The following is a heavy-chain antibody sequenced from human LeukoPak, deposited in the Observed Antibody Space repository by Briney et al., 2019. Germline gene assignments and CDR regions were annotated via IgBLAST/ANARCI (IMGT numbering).Heavy chain of an antibody. CDR1: GFTFGDFA. CDR3: TTDQKWLRLALGY. V-gene: IGHV3-49*03. J-gene: IGHJ4*02. D-gene: IGHD5-12*01. Sequence: GGSLRLSCTGSGFTFGDFAMSWFRQAPGKGLEWVAFLRSKADGGTTDYAAPVKGRFTISRDDSENTLYLQMNSLKTEDTAVYYCTTDQKWLRLALGYWGQGTLVTVSS. CDR2: LRSKADGGTT.